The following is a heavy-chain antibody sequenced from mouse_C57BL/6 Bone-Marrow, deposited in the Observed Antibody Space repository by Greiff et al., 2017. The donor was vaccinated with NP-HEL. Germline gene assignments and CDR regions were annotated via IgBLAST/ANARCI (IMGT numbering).Heavy chain of an antibody. CDR3: ARYGGSSLYYFDY. V-gene: IGHV1-69*01. Sequence: VQLQQPGAELVMPGASVKLSCKASGYTFTSYWMHWVKQRPGQGLEWIGEIDPSDSYTNYNQKFKGKSTLTVDKSSSTAYMQLSSLTSEDSAVYYCARYGGSSLYYFDYWGQGTTLTVSS. CDR2: IDPSDSYT. D-gene: IGHD1-1*01. CDR1: GYTFTSYW. J-gene: IGHJ2*01.